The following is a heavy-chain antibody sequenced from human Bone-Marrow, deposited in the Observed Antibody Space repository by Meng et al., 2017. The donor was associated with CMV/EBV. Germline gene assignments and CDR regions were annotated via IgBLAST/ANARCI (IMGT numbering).Heavy chain of an antibody. CDR3: AHYQGDEVELRTGGFDP. D-gene: IGHD1-26*01. CDR1: GFSLSTSGVG. V-gene: IGHV2-5*01. Sequence: SGPTLVKPTPTLTLTCTFSGFSLSTSGVGVGWIRQPPGKALELLALIYWNDDKRYSPSLKSRLTITKDTSKNQVVLTMTNMDPVDTATYYCAHYQGDEVELRTGGFDPWGQGTLVTVSS. J-gene: IGHJ5*02. CDR2: IYWNDDK.